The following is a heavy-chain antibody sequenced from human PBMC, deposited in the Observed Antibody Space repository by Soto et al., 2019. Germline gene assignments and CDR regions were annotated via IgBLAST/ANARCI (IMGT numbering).Heavy chain of an antibody. V-gene: IGHV1-18*01. J-gene: IGHJ4*02. Sequence: ASVKVSGKTSGYTFTSYGISWVRQAPGQGLERMGWITANNVNTNHAQKFQGRVTMTTDTSTATAYMELRSLRSDATAVYYCARDMGGYYFEPNDYWGQGTLVTVSS. CDR3: ARDMGGYYFEPNDY. CDR1: GYTFTSYG. D-gene: IGHD3-22*01. CDR2: ITANNVNT.